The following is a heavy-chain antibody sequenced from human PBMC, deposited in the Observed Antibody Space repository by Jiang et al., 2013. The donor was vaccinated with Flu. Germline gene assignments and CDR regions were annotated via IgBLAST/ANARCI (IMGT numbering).Heavy chain of an antibody. D-gene: IGHD1-1*01. V-gene: IGHV1-46*01. CDR2: INLSDGTI. J-gene: IGHJ4*02. Sequence: SGAEVKKPGASVRLSCNSSAYTFTNYYIHWVRQAPGQGLEWMGLINLSDGTIDYSKHFQGRVTMTRDTSTTTVYMELRSLRSEDTAVYYCAREEATTTKNFDYWGQGT. CDR1: AYTFTNYY. CDR3: AREEATTTKNFDY.